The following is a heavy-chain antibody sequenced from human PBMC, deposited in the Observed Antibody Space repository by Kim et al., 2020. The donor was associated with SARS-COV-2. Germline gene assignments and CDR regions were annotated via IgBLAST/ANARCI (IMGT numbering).Heavy chain of an antibody. CDR3: TTDLHDYGDLDY. CDR2: IKRKTDGGTT. D-gene: IGHD4-17*01. J-gene: IGHJ4*02. V-gene: IGHV3-15*01. Sequence: GGSLRLSCAASGFTFSNAWMSWVRQAPGKGLEWVGRIKRKTDGGTTDYAAPVKGSFTISRDDSKKTLYLQMNSLKTEDTAVYYCTTDLHDYGDLDYWGQGTLVTVSS. CDR1: GFTFSNAW.